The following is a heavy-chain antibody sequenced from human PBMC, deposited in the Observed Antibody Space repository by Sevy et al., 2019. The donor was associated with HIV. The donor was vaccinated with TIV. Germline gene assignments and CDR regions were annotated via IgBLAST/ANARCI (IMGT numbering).Heavy chain of an antibody. Sequence: GGSLRLSCAASGFTFSNYGMHWVRQAPGKGLEWVAVIWIDGSNKYYADSVKGRFTISRDNSKNTLYLQMNSLIVEDTAVYFCARGGDFNDRSAKRDFDYWGQGTLVTVSS. CDR2: IWIDGSNK. D-gene: IGHD3-22*01. V-gene: IGHV3-33*01. CDR1: GFTFSNYG. CDR3: ARGGDFNDRSAKRDFDY. J-gene: IGHJ4*02.